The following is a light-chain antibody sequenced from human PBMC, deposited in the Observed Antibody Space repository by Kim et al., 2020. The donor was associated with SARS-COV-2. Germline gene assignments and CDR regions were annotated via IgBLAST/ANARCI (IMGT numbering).Light chain of an antibody. J-gene: IGLJ2*01. CDR3: NSRDSNDDVV. Sequence: VALVQTVRIKCQGDSLRSYYATWYQQKPVQAPKVVIYGKDNRPSGIPDRFSGSSSGNTAYLTITGTQAGDEADYYCNSRDSNDDVVFGGGTKVTVL. CDR2: GKD. CDR1: SLRSYY. V-gene: IGLV3-19*01.